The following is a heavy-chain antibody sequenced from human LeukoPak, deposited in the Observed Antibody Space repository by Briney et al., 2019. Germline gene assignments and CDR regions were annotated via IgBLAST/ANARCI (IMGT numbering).Heavy chain of an antibody. Sequence: GASVKVSCKASGYTFTSYGISWVRQAPGQGLEWMGWISAYNGNTNYAQKLQGRVTMTTDTSTSTAYMELSSLRSEDTAVYYCARVNGGIVATIFYYYYGMDVWGQGTTVTVSS. D-gene: IGHD5-12*01. J-gene: IGHJ6*02. CDR2: ISAYNGNT. CDR3: ARVNGGIVATIFYYYYGMDV. V-gene: IGHV1-18*01. CDR1: GYTFTSYG.